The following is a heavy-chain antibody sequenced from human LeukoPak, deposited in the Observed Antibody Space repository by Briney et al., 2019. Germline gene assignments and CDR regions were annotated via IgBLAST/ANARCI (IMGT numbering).Heavy chain of an antibody. Sequence: KPSETLSLTCTVSGASISGYYWSWIRQPPGKGLEWIGYIYYSGSTNYNPSLKSRVTISVDTSKNQFSLKLSSVTAADTAVYYCARSGGYSYGYSPFHGWGQGTLVTVSS. V-gene: IGHV4-59*01. CDR3: ARSGGYSYGYSPFHG. CDR1: GASISGYY. D-gene: IGHD5-18*01. J-gene: IGHJ4*02. CDR2: IYYSGST.